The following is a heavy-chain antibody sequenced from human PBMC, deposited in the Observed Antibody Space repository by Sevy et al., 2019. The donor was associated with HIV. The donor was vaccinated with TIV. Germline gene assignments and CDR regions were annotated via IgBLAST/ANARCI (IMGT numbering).Heavy chain of an antibody. V-gene: IGHV3-33*01. J-gene: IGHJ6*02. Sequence: GGSLRLSCAASGFNFSTYGMHWVRQAPGKGLEWVAVIWYDGSSKYYGDSVKGRFTISGDNSKNTLYLQMNSLRAEDTAVYYCARDKGYCSSTSCRRYYYGMDVWGQGTTVTVSS. CDR3: ARDKGYCSSTSCRRYYYGMDV. CDR1: GFNFSTYG. CDR2: IWYDGSSK. D-gene: IGHD2-2*01.